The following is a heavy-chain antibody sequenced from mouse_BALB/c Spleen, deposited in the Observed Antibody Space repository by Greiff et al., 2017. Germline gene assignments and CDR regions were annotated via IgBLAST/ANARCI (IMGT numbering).Heavy chain of an antibody. D-gene: IGHD2-1*01. Sequence: VQLQQPGAELVKPGASVKLSCKASGYTFTSYWMHWVKQRPGQGLEWIGEINPSNGRTNYNEKFKSKATLTVDKSSSTAYMQLSSLTSEDSAVYYCARPQFYGNFFDYWGQGTTLTVSS. CDR2: INPSNGRT. CDR1: GYTFTSYW. V-gene: IGHV1S81*02. J-gene: IGHJ2*01. CDR3: ARPQFYGNFFDY.